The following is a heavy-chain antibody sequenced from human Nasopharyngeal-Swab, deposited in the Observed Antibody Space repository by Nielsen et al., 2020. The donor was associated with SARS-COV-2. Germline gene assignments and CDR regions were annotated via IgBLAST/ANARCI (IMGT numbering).Heavy chain of an antibody. Sequence: GESLKISCAASGFTFSSYGMHWVRQAPGKGLEWVAVISYDGSNKYYADSVKGRFTISRDNSKNTLYLQMNSLRAEETAVYYCARDRSSSTSFFDYWGQGTLVTVSS. D-gene: IGHD2-2*01. CDR1: GFTFSSYG. CDR3: ARDRSSSTSFFDY. CDR2: ISYDGSNK. V-gene: IGHV3-30*03. J-gene: IGHJ4*02.